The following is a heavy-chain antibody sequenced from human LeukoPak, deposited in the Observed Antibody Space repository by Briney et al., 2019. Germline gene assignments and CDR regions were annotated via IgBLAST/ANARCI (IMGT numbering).Heavy chain of an antibody. CDR1: GFTFSSYS. D-gene: IGHD5-18*01. Sequence: GGSLRLSCAVSGFTFSSYSMNWVRQAPGKGLEWVSSISSSSSYIYYADSVKGRFTISRDNAKNSLYLQMNSLRAEDTAVYYCARDGLNTAMVLYWGQGTLVTVSS. J-gene: IGHJ4*02. V-gene: IGHV3-21*01. CDR3: ARDGLNTAMVLY. CDR2: ISSSSSYI.